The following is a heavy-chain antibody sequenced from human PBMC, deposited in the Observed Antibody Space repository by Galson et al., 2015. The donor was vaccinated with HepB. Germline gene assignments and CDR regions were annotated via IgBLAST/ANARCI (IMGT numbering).Heavy chain of an antibody. Sequence: SCKASGYTFTSYGISWVRQAPGQGLEWMGWISAYNGNTNYAQKLQGRVTMTTDTPTSTAYMELRSLRSDDTAVYYCARRYCTNGVCGWFDPWGQGTLVTVSS. V-gene: IGHV1-18*01. CDR2: ISAYNGNT. CDR1: GYTFTSYG. J-gene: IGHJ5*02. D-gene: IGHD2-8*01. CDR3: ARRYCTNGVCGWFDP.